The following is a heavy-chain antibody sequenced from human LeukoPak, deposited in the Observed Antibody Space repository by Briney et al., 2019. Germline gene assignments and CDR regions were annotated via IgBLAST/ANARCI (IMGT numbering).Heavy chain of an antibody. CDR2: IYSGGRT. CDR3: AKGWNMDV. CDR1: GFTVSSNY. Sequence: GGSLRLSCAASGFTVSSNYMSWVRQAPGKGLEWVSVIYSGGRTEYADSVKGRFTISRDNSKNTLYLQMNSLRAEHTAVYYCAKGWNMDVWGQGTTVTVSS. J-gene: IGHJ6*02. V-gene: IGHV3-53*01. D-gene: IGHD1-1*01.